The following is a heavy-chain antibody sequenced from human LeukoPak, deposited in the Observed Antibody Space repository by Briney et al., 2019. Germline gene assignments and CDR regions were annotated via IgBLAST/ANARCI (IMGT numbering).Heavy chain of an antibody. CDR2: IWSHGRKN. CDR3: ARDGDTSGHYSWFDP. CDR1: GFTFSSYG. Sequence: PGRSLRLSCAASGFTFSSYGMHWVRQAPGKGLEWVAGIWSHGRKNFCADSVKGRFTISRDNSKNTLYLQMDSLRVEDTAVFYCARDGDTSGHYSWFDPWGQGTLVTVSS. J-gene: IGHJ5*02. V-gene: IGHV3-33*01. D-gene: IGHD3-3*01.